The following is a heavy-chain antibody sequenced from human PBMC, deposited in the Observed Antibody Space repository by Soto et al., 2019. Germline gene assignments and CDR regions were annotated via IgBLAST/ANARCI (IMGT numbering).Heavy chain of an antibody. Sequence: TLPLTXTVPGGSISSGGYYWSWIRQHPGKGLEWIGYIYYSGSTYYNPSLKSRVTISVDTSKNQFSLKLSSVTAADTAVYYCASREIAAAVKTYYYGMDVWGQGTTVTVSS. J-gene: IGHJ6*02. CDR1: GGSISSGGYY. CDR3: ASREIAAAVKTYYYGMDV. V-gene: IGHV4-31*03. D-gene: IGHD6-13*01. CDR2: IYYSGST.